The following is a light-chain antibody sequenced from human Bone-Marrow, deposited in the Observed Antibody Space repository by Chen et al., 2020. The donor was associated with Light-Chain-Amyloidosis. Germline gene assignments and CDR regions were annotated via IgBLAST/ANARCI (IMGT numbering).Light chain of an antibody. V-gene: IGLV3-21*02. CDR3: QVWDRSSDRPV. J-gene: IGLJ3*02. Sequence: SYVLTQPSSVSVAPGQTATIACGGNNIGSTSVHWYQQTTGQAPLLVVYDDSDRPSGIPERLSGSNSGNTATQTSSRVEAGDEADYYSQVWDRSSDRPVFGGGTKLTVL. CDR2: DDS. CDR1: NIGSTS.